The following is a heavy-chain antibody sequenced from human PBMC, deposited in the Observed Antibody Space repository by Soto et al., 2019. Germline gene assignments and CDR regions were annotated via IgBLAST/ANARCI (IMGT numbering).Heavy chain of an antibody. V-gene: IGHV1-18*01. J-gene: IGHJ4*02. CDR1: GYTFTNYD. CDR3: AREGSADY. CDR2: ISVYNGNT. D-gene: IGHD3-10*01. Sequence: QLVQSGAEVKKPGASVKVSCKASGYTFTNYDITWVRQAPGQGLEWMGWISVYNGNTKYAQNLQGRVTVTTEMSSTTAYMELRSLTSDDTGMYYCAREGSADYWGQGTLVTVSS.